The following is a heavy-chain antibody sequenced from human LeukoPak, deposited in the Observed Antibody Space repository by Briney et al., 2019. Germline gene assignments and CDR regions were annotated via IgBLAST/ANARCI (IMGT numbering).Heavy chain of an antibody. CDR1: GFNFRSYG. J-gene: IGHJ6*02. CDR3: AKDGACSGVSCYQQYSYHYGMDS. CDR2: ISSDGSSK. V-gene: IGHV3-30*18. D-gene: IGHD2-15*01. Sequence: GRSLRLSCAASGFNFRSYGMHWVRQAPGRGLEWVTLISSDGSSKDYLDSVKGRFTSSRDNSKNTLYLQMNSLRDEDTAVYYCAKDGACSGVSCYQQYSYHYGMDSWGQGTAVTVSS.